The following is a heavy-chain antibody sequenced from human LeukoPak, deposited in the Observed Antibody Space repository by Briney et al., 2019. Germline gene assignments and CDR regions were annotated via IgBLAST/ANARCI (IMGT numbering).Heavy chain of an antibody. V-gene: IGHV4-34*01. J-gene: IGHJ4*02. CDR3: ARGSLGATIIGYYFDY. CDR2: INHSGST. D-gene: IGHD5-12*01. CDR1: GGSFSGYY. Sequence: SETLSLTCAVYGGSFSGYYWSWIRQPPGKGLEWIGEINHSGSTNYNPSLKSRVTISVDTSKNQFSLKLSSVTAADTAVYYCARGSLGATIIGYYFDYWGQGTLVTVSS.